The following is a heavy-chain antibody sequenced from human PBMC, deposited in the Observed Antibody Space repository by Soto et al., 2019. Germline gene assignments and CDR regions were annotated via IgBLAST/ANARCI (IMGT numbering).Heavy chain of an antibody. D-gene: IGHD3-9*01. CDR3: ATLTKYDILTGFYPC. Sequence: PGGSLRLSCVASRFTFSSSGMHWVRQAPGKGLEWVASISYDESEKYNADSVKGRFTISRDNSNNTLYFQMNSLRAEDTAVYYCATLTKYDILTGFYPCWGQGTLVTVSS. V-gene: IGHV3-30*03. CDR1: RFTFSSSG. J-gene: IGHJ4*02. CDR2: ISYDESEK.